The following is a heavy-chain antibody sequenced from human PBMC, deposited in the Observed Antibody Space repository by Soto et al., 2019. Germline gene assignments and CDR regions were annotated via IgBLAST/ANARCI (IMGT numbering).Heavy chain of an antibody. CDR2: IYPGDSDT. CDR1: GHIFSNYW. Sequence: GESLKISCKGSGHIFSNYWIGWVRQMPGKGLEWMGIIYPGDSDTRYSPSLQGQVTITVDKSINTAYLQWSRLKASDTAIYYCARQRLWGTSGYYYFENWGQGTLVTVS. D-gene: IGHD3-22*01. CDR3: ARQRLWGTSGYYYFEN. V-gene: IGHV5-51*01. J-gene: IGHJ4*02.